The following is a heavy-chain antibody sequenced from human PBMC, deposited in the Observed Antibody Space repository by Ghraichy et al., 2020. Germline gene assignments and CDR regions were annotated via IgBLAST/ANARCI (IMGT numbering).Heavy chain of an antibody. J-gene: IGHJ5*02. CDR1: GFTFSSYA. CDR2: ISSNGGST. Sequence: GESLNISCSASGFTFSSYAMHWVRQAPGKGLEYVSAISSNGGSTYYADSVKGRFTISRDNSKNTLYLQMSSLRAEDTAVYYCVKAELGYCSGGSCYESWGQGTLVTVSS. D-gene: IGHD2-15*01. V-gene: IGHV3-64D*06. CDR3: VKAELGYCSGGSCYES.